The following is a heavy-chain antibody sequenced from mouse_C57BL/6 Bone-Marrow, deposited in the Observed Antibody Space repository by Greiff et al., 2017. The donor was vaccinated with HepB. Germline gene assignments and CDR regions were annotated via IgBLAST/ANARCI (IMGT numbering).Heavy chain of an antibody. CDR3: ARAGRVSWFAY. CDR2: IWTGGGT. J-gene: IGHJ3*01. V-gene: IGHV2-9-1*01. Sequence: VKLVESGPGLVAPSQCLSITCTVSGFSLTSYAISWVRQPPGKGLEWLGVIWTGGGTNYNSAHNSRLSISKDNSKTQVFLKMNSLQTDDTARDYCARAGRVSWFAYWGQGTLVTVSA. CDR1: GFSLTSYA.